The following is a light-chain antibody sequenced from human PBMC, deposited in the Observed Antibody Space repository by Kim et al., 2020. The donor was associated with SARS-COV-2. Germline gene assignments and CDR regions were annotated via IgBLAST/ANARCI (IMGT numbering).Light chain of an antibody. V-gene: IGLV1-47*01. J-gene: IGLJ3*02. CDR2: RNN. CDR3: AAWDDSLSGWV. Sequence: GQRVTISCSGSSSNIGSNYVYWYQQRPGPAPKLLIYRNNQRPSGVPDRFSGSKSGTSASLAISGLRSEDEADYYCAAWDDSLSGWVFGGGTQLTVL. CDR1: SSNIGSNY.